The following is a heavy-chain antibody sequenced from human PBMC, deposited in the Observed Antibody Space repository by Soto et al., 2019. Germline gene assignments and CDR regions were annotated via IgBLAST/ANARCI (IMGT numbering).Heavy chain of an antibody. V-gene: IGHV1-69*06. CDR2: IIPIFGTA. CDR3: ARDLVRNNWNDGWFDP. J-gene: IGHJ5*02. CDR1: GGTFSSYA. D-gene: IGHD1-20*01. Sequence: GASVKVSCKASGGTFSSYAISWVRQAPGQGLEWMGGIIPIFGTANYAQKFQGRVTITADKSTSTAYMELSSLRSEDTAVYYCARDLVRNNWNDGWFDPWGQGTLVTVSS.